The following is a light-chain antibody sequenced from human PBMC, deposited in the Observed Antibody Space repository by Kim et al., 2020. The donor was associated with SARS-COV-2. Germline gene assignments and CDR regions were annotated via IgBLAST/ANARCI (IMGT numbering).Light chain of an antibody. V-gene: IGKV4-1*01. CDR2: WAS. CDR3: QQYYSTPPA. Sequence: ATFNCKSSQSVLYNSNNKNYLAWYQQKPGQPPKLLIYWASTRESGVPDRFSGSGSGTDFTLTISSLQAEDVAVYYCQQYYSTPPAFGQGTKVDIK. CDR1: QSVLYNSNNKNY. J-gene: IGKJ1*01.